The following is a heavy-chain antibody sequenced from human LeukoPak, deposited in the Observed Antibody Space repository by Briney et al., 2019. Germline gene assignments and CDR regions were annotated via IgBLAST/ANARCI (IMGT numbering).Heavy chain of an antibody. CDR1: GYIFTSHY. J-gene: IGHJ6*02. V-gene: IGHV1-46*01. CDR2: VNPSGGST. D-gene: IGHD2/OR15-2a*01. Sequence: ASVKVSCKASGYIFTSHYIHWVRQAPGHGLECMGMVNPSGGSTSYTQKFQGRVTMTGDTSMSTVYLELSSLRSEDTAVYYCAGDRLAGTTYYYYGMDVWGQGTTVTVSS. CDR3: AGDRLAGTTYYYYGMDV.